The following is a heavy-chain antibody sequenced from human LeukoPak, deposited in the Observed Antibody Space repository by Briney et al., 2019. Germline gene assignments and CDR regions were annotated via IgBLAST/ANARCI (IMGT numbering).Heavy chain of an antibody. J-gene: IGHJ5*02. CDR3: ARTTEDCSSTSCYQYWFDP. Sequence: GASVKVSCKASGYTFTSYYMHWVRQAPGQGLEWMGIINPNAGTTSYAQKFQGRVTVARDTSTSTVYMELSSLRSEDTAVYYCARTTEDCSSTSCYQYWFDPWGQGTLVTVSS. D-gene: IGHD2-2*01. CDR1: GYTFTSYY. CDR2: INPNAGTT. V-gene: IGHV1-46*01.